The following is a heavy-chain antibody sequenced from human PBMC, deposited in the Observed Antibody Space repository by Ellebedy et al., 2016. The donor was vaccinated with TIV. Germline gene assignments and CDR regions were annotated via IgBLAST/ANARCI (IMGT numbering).Heavy chain of an antibody. D-gene: IGHD3-22*01. CDR3: ARDTWDYYDSSGLKGWFDP. J-gene: IGHJ5*02. CDR1: GGSISSGGYY. V-gene: IGHV4-31*03. Sequence: MPSETLSLTCTVSGGSISSGGYYWSWNRPHPGKGLEWTGYIYYSGSTYYNPSLKSRITRSVDTSKNQFYLKRRPVTAAETAVYYCARDTWDYYDSSGLKGWFDPWGQGTLVTVSS. CDR2: IYYSGST.